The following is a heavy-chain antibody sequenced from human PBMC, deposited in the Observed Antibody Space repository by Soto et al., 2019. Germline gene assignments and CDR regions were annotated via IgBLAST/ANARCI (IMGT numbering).Heavy chain of an antibody. CDR2: IYSSGST. D-gene: IGHD1-1*01. CDR3: ARYNWNDGDVSYNWFDP. V-gene: IGHV4-39*01. CDR1: GGSISSSSDY. Sequence: SETLSLTCTVSGGSISSSSDYWGWIRRPPGKGLEWIGIIYSSGSTYYNPSLKSRVTISVDTSKNQFSLKLSSVTAADTAVYYCARYNWNDGDVSYNWFDPWGQGTLVTVSS. J-gene: IGHJ5*02.